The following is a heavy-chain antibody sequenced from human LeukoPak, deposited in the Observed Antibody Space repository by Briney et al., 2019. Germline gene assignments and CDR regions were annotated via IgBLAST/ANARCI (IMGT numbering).Heavy chain of an antibody. V-gene: IGHV3-23*01. CDR2: ISGSGGST. D-gene: IGHD3-22*01. CDR1: GFTFSSYA. Sequence: GGSLRLSCAASGFTFSSYAMSWVRQAPGKGLEWVSAISGSGGSTYYADSVKGRFTISRDNSKNPLYLQMNSLRAEDTAVYYCAKVSVTMIVVVTSDAFDIWGQGTMVTVSS. CDR3: AKVSVTMIVVVTSDAFDI. J-gene: IGHJ3*02.